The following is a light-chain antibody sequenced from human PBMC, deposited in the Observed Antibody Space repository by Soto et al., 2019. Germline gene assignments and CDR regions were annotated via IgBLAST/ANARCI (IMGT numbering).Light chain of an antibody. CDR2: GAS. J-gene: IGKJ1*01. CDR3: QQYNTWPRT. CDR1: QSVSNN. V-gene: IGKV3-15*01. Sequence: EIVMTQSPATLSVSPGERATLSFSSSQSVSNNYLAWYQQKPGQAPRLLIYGASTRATGIPARFSGSGSGTEFTLTISSLQSEDFAVYYCQQYNTWPRTFGQGTKVDIK.